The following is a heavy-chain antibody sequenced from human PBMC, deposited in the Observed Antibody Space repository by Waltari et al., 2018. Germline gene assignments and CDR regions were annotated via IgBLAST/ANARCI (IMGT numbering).Heavy chain of an antibody. CDR1: GFTLSRNG. V-gene: IGHV3-30*18. CDR2: ISSDGSNK. CDR3: ANGVGGATGFDC. Sequence: QVQPVESGGGVVQRGRPLRLSCAASGFTLSRNGLLWVRQAPGKGLEWVAVISSDGSNKYYPDSVKGRFTISRDNSKNTLYLQMNSLRPEDTAVYYCANGVGGATGFDCWGQGTLVTVSS. J-gene: IGHJ4*02. D-gene: IGHD1-26*01.